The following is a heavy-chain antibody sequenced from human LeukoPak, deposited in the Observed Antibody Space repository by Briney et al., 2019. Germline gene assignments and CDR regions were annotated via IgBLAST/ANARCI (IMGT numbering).Heavy chain of an antibody. Sequence: PGGSLRLSCAASGFTFSSYWMHWVRQAPGKGLVWVSRINSDGSSTSYADSVKGRFTISRDNSQNTLHMQMNSLRAEDTAVYYCAKRGGSNGWGAFDYWGQGTLITVSS. V-gene: IGHV3-74*01. J-gene: IGHJ4*02. CDR2: INSDGSST. CDR3: AKRGGSNGWGAFDY. D-gene: IGHD6-19*01. CDR1: GFTFSSYW.